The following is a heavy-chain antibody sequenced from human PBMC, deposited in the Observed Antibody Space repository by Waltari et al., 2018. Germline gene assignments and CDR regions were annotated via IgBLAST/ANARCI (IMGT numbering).Heavy chain of an antibody. CDR1: GYTFTSYY. J-gene: IGHJ4*02. V-gene: IGHV1-46*01. Sequence: QVQLVQSGAEVKKPGASVRLSCKASGYTFTSYYINWGHQAPGQGPEWMGVINPGGGSTSYAQKFQGRVTMSRDTSTSTVYMELSSLRSEDTAVYYCARSRILTGYFPNEEFDNWGQGTLVTVSS. CDR3: ARSRILTGYFPNEEFDN. CDR2: INPGGGST. D-gene: IGHD3-9*01.